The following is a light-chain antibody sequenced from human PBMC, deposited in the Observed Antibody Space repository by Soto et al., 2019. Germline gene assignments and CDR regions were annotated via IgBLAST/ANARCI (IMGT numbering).Light chain of an antibody. CDR3: QQYNSYPLT. CDR1: QGIGTY. V-gene: IGKV1-9*01. Sequence: IQLTQSPSSLSASVGDRVTVTCRASQGIGTYLVWYQQKSGKAPTVLIYASSTLQTGVPSRFSGSGSGTEFTLTISSLQPDDFATYYCQQYNSYPLTFGGGTKVDI. J-gene: IGKJ4*01. CDR2: ASS.